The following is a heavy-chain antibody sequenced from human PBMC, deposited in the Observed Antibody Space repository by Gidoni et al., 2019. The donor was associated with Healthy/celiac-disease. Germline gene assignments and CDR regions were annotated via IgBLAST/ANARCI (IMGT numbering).Heavy chain of an antibody. CDR3: AGDIVVVPAAIS. D-gene: IGHD2-2*01. V-gene: IGHV4-39*02. J-gene: IGHJ5*02. Sequence: QLQLQESGPGLVKPSETLSLTCTVSGGSISSSSYYWGWIRQPPGKGLEWIGSIYYSGSTYYNPSLKSRVTISVDTSKNQFSLKLSSVTAAETAVYYCAGDIVVVPAAISWGQGTLVTVSS. CDR1: GGSISSSSYY. CDR2: IYYSGST.